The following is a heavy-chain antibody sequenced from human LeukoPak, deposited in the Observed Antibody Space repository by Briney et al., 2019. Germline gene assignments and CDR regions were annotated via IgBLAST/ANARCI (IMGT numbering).Heavy chain of an antibody. Sequence: GGSLRLSCAASGFTFSSYAMSWVRQAPGKGLEWVSVISGSGGSTYYADSVKGRFTISRDNSKNTLYLQMNSLRAEDTAVYYCAREILAPGKTHDYWGQGTLVTVSS. J-gene: IGHJ4*02. CDR3: AREILAPGKTHDY. CDR2: ISGSGGST. CDR1: GFTFSSYA. V-gene: IGHV3-23*01.